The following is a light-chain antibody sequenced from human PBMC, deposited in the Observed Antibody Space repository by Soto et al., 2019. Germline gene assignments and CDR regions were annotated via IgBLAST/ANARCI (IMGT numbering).Light chain of an antibody. V-gene: IGKV3-15*01. CDR2: DAS. CDR3: LQDYNLPIT. Sequence: EIVLTQSPATLSLSPGERATLSCRASQSVSSYLAWYQQKPGRAPRLLIYDASTRATGIPARFSGSGSGTEFTLTISSLQSEDFAVYYCLQDYNLPITFGQGTRLEI. J-gene: IGKJ5*01. CDR1: QSVSSY.